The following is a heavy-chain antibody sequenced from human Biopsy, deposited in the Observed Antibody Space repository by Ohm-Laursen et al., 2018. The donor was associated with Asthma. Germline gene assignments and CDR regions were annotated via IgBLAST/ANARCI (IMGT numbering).Heavy chain of an antibody. CDR2: ISAYNGNT. CDR3: TRWSLRVRDTPNDY. Sequence: SVKVSCKTSGYTFTSSGITWVRQAPGQGLEWMGWISAYNGNTKLAQKLQDRVTMITDTSTSTAYMELRSLRSDDTAVYYCTRWSLRVRDTPNDYWGQGTLVTVSS. D-gene: IGHD3-16*01. J-gene: IGHJ4*02. CDR1: GYTFTSSG. V-gene: IGHV1-18*01.